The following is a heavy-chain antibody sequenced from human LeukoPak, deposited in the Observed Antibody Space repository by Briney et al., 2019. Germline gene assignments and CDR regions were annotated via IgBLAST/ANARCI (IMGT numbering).Heavy chain of an antibody. CDR2: IKQDGSEK. J-gene: IGHJ4*02. Sequence: HPGGSLRLSCAASGFTFNNYWMSWVRQAPGKGLEGVANIKQDGSEKYYVDSVKGRFTISRDNVKNSLYLQMNSLRADDAAMYYCARDSRALPSWGQGTLVTVSS. V-gene: IGHV3-7*01. CDR1: GFTFNNYW. CDR3: ARDSRALPS.